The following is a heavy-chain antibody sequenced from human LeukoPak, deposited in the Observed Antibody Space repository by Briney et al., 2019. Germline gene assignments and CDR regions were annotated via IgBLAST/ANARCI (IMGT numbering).Heavy chain of an antibody. Sequence: ASVKVSCKASGGTFSSYAISWVRQAPGQGLEWMGGIIPIFGTANYAQKFQGRVTITADETTSTAYMELSSLGSEDTAVYYCARDRREYYDSSGYFDYWGQGTLVTVSS. V-gene: IGHV1-69*13. CDR1: GGTFSSYA. D-gene: IGHD3-22*01. CDR3: ARDRREYYDSSGYFDY. CDR2: IIPIFGTA. J-gene: IGHJ4*02.